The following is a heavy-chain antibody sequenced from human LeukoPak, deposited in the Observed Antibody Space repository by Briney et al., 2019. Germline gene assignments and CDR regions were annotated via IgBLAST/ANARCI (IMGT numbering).Heavy chain of an antibody. CDR3: ARVGVAARPELHY. Sequence: GGSLRLSCAASGFTFSSYAMNWVRQAPGKGLEWVSYISSSGSTIYYADSVKGRFTISRDNAKNSLYLQMNSLRAEDTAVYYCARVGVAARPELHYWGQGTLVTVSS. D-gene: IGHD6-6*01. V-gene: IGHV3-48*04. CDR1: GFTFSSYA. CDR2: ISSSGSTI. J-gene: IGHJ4*02.